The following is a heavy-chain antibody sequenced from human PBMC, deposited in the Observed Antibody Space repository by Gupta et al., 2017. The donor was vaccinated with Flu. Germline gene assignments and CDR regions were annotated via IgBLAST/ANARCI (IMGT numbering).Heavy chain of an antibody. CDR3: AGYGDFAS. V-gene: IGHV3-30-3*01. CDR2: ISYDGGSV. J-gene: IGHJ4*02. Sequence: QEQLVESGGGVVQPGRSPRLSCAASGFSFSSYAMYWVRQAPGKGLEWVAVISYDGGSVDYADSVKGRFTISRDNSKNSLYLQMNSLRPDDTAVYYCAGYGDFASWGQGALVTVSS. CDR1: GFSFSSYA. D-gene: IGHD4-17*01.